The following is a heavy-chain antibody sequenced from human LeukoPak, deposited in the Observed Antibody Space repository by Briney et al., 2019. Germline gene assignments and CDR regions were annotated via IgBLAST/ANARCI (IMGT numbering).Heavy chain of an antibody. Sequence: GGSLRLSCTASGFTVSDNYMRWVRQAPGKGLEWVSGIYSGGSASYADSVKGRLTISRDSSKNTLFLHMNTLRAEDTAIYYCAKDRTVGASYWYFDLWGRGTLVTVSS. CDR1: GFTVSDNY. V-gene: IGHV3-53*01. J-gene: IGHJ2*01. CDR3: AKDRTVGASYWYFDL. D-gene: IGHD1-26*01. CDR2: IYSGGSA.